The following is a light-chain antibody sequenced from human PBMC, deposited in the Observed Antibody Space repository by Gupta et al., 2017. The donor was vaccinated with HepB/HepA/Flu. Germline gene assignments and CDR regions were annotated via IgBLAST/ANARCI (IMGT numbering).Light chain of an antibody. CDR2: EDD. Sequence: FMLSQPRSVSGSPGRTIIISCTRSSGNIANNYVQWYQRRPGSAPTTVSYEDDQRPSGVPDRFSFTIDVSSNYASLTISGLQTEDEADYFCQSYDSGRQMVFGGGTKVTVL. CDR1: SGNIANNY. V-gene: IGLV6-57*03. CDR3: QSYDSGRQMV. J-gene: IGLJ3*02.